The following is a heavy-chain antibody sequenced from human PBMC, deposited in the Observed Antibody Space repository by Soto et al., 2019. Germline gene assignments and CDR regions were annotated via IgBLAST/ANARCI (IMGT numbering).Heavy chain of an antibody. Sequence: GASVQVSCQASGYTFTSYGISWVRQAPGQGLEWMGWISTYNGNTNYAQKLQGRVTMTTDTSTSTAYMELRSLRSDDTAVYYCARDGGWYNYYYGMDVWGQGTTVTVSS. CDR1: GYTFTSYG. J-gene: IGHJ6*02. D-gene: IGHD6-19*01. CDR2: ISTYNGNT. CDR3: ARDGGWYNYYYGMDV. V-gene: IGHV1-18*01.